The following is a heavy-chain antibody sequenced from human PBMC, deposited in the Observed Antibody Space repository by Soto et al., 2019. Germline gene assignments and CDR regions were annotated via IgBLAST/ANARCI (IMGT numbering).Heavy chain of an antibody. CDR2: TSNSGST. J-gene: IGHJ4*02. Sequence: QVQLQESGPGLVKPSQTLSLTCTVSGGSITSSGYYWSWIRQHPGEGLEWIGFTSNSGSTSYNPSLKSRVTISVDTSSYLFSLNLTSVTAADAAVYYCASGGGSTKVDYWGQGTLVTVSP. CDR1: GGSITSSGYY. CDR3: ASGGGSTKVDY. D-gene: IGHD2-2*01. V-gene: IGHV4-31*03.